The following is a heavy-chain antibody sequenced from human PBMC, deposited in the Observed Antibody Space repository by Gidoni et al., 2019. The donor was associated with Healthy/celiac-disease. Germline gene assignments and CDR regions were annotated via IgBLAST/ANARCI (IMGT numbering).Heavy chain of an antibody. Sequence: EVQLVESGGGLVQPGGSLRLSCAASGFTFSSYDMHWVRQATGKGLEWVSAIGTAGDTYYPGSVKGRFTISRENAKNSLYLQMNSLRAGDTAVYYCARGGKAVAGTFDYWGQGTLVTVSS. V-gene: IGHV3-13*01. CDR3: ARGGKAVAGTFDY. D-gene: IGHD6-19*01. J-gene: IGHJ4*02. CDR2: IGTAGDT. CDR1: GFTFSSYD.